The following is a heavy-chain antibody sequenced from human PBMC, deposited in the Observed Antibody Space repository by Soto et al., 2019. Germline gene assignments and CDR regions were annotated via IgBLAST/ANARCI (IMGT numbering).Heavy chain of an antibody. D-gene: IGHD5-12*01. V-gene: IGHV1-69*02. CDR2: IIPILGIA. Sequence: QVQLVQSGAEVKKPGSSVKVSCKASGGTFSSYTISWVRQAPGQGLEWMGRIIPILGIANYAQKFQGRVTITADKSTSTAYIELSSLRSEDTAVYYCARGPDVATAVDYWGQGTLVSVSS. CDR1: GGTFSSYT. J-gene: IGHJ4*02. CDR3: ARGPDVATAVDY.